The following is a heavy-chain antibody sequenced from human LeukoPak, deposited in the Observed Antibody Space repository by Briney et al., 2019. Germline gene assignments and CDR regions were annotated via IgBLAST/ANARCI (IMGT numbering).Heavy chain of an antibody. D-gene: IGHD4-17*01. CDR1: GGSISSSSYY. CDR3: ARESAVTLADYGFDV. V-gene: IGHV4-39*02. J-gene: IGHJ6*02. CDR2: IYYSGST. Sequence: SETLSLTCTVSGGSISSSSYYWGWIRQPPGKGLEWIGSIYYSGSTYYNPSLKSRVTISVDTSKNQFSLKLSSVTAADTAVYYCARESAVTLADYGFDVWGQGTTAIVSS.